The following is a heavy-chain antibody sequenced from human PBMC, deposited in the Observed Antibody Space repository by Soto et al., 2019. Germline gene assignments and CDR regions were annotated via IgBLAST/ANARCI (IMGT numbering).Heavy chain of an antibody. J-gene: IGHJ4*01. CDR3: GGVFEY. CDR1: GFTFSNYW. V-gene: IGHV3-74*01. CDR2: ISQDGSGT. Sequence: EVEVVESGGGLVQPGGSLRLSCAASGFTFSNYWMQWVRQVPGRGLVWVSRISQDGSGTSYGDSVRGRFTITRDNAKNTVYLQMNSLRAEDTAVYYCGGVFEYWGHGTPVTVSS. D-gene: IGHD2-8*01.